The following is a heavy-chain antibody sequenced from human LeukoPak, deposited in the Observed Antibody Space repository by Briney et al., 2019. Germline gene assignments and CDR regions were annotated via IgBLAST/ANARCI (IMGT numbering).Heavy chain of an antibody. J-gene: IGHJ4*02. D-gene: IGHD3-3*01. V-gene: IGHV4-30-4*01. CDR3: ARGKSYDFWSGYYTGPNFDY. Sequence: SETLSLTCTVSGGSISSGDYYWSWIRQPPGKGLEWIGYIYYSGSTYYNPSLKSRVTISVDTSKNQFSLKLSSVTAADTAVYYCARGKSYDFWSGYYTGPNFDYWGQGTLVTVSS. CDR1: GGSISSGDYY. CDR2: IYYSGST.